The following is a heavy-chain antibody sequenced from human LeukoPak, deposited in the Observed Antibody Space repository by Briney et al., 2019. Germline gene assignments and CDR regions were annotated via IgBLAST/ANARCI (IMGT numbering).Heavy chain of an antibody. J-gene: IGHJ5*02. V-gene: IGHV1-8*01. CDR3: ARVDTYNWFDP. Sequence: ASVTVSCKASGYTFTSYDINWVRQAPGQGLEWMGWMNPNSGNTGYAQKFQGRVTMTRNTSISTAYMELSSLRSEDTAVYYCARVDTYNWFDPWGQGTLVTVSS. CDR2: MNPNSGNT. CDR1: GYTFTSYD.